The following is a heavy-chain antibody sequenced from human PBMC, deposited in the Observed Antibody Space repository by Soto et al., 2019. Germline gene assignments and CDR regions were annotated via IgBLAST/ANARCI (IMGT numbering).Heavy chain of an antibody. V-gene: IGHV4-4*02. D-gene: IGHD2-21*01. Sequence: QVQLQESGPGLMKPSGTLSLTCAVSGGSISSNWWSWVRQPPGKGLEWIGEIFHTGNANYNPSLMSRVTISVDKSKNHLSLNLDSGTAADTAVYYCARHIAVSGTRGFDYWGQGNLVTVSS. CDR3: ARHIAVSGTRGFDY. J-gene: IGHJ4*02. CDR1: GGSISSNW. CDR2: IFHTGNA.